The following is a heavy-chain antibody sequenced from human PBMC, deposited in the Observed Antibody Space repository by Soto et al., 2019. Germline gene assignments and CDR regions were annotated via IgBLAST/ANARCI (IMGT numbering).Heavy chain of an antibody. V-gene: IGHV1-3*01. CDR1: GYNFTTYV. J-gene: IGHJ4*02. CDR3: ARGYSSGWTFDF. CDR2: INCGSGNT. D-gene: IGHD6-19*01. Sequence: QVKLVQPGAAVKQPGASASVSCKASGYNFTTYVVHWLRQAPGQGPEWMGWINCGSGNTVYSQKFQGRVTFTRDTSARTAYMDLNSLTSGDTAVYYCARGYSSGWTFDFWGRGTLVTVSS.